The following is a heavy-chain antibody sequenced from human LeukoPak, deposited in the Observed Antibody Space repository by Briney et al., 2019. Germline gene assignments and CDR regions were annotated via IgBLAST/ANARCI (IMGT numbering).Heavy chain of an antibody. CDR1: GGSISSGGYY. Sequence: SETLSLTCTVSGGSISSGGYYWSWIRQHPGKGLEWIGYIYYSGSTYYNPSLKSRVTISVDTSKNQFSLKLSSVTAADTAVYYCAKGENSGWYLRWAYFDYWGQGTLVTVSS. CDR2: IYYSGST. D-gene: IGHD6-19*01. J-gene: IGHJ4*02. CDR3: AKGENSGWYLRWAYFDY. V-gene: IGHV4-31*03.